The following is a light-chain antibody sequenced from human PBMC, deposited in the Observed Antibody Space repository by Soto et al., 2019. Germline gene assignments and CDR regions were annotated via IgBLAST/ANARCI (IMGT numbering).Light chain of an antibody. V-gene: IGKV1-6*01. CDR2: AAS. CDR3: LQDYNYPRT. CDR1: QGIRND. Sequence: AIQMTQSPSSLSASVGDRVTITCRASQGIRNDLGWYQQKPGKAPRLLTYAASILQSGVPSRFSGSGSGTDFTLTISSLQPEDFATYYCLQDYNYPRTFGQGTKVEIK. J-gene: IGKJ1*01.